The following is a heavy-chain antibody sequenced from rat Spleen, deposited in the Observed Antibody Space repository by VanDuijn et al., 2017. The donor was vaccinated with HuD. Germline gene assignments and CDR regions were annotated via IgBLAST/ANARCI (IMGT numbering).Heavy chain of an antibody. V-gene: IGHV5-25*01. Sequence: DVQLVESGGGLVQPGRSLKLSCAASGFTFSNYYMAWVRQAPTKGLEWVAYISTGGDNTYYRDSVKGRFTISRDNAKSTLYLQLDSLRSEDTATYYCARHGLTGSGWFAYWGQGTLVTVSS. CDR2: ISTGGDNT. J-gene: IGHJ3*01. CDR1: GFTFSNYY. CDR3: ARHGLTGSGWFAY. D-gene: IGHD5-1*01.